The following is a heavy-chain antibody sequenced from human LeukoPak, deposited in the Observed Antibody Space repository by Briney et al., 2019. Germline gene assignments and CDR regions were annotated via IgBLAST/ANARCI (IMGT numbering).Heavy chain of an antibody. CDR3: ARDLNLSPDYGDRSDAFDI. J-gene: IGHJ3*02. Sequence: PSETLSLTCTVCSGSISSSSYYWGWIRQPPGKGLEWIGSIYYSGSTYYNPSLKSRVTISVDTSKNQFSLKLSSVTAADTAVYYCARDLNLSPDYGDRSDAFDIWGQGTMVTVSS. D-gene: IGHD4-17*01. CDR2: IYYSGST. V-gene: IGHV4-39*07. CDR1: SGSISSSSYY.